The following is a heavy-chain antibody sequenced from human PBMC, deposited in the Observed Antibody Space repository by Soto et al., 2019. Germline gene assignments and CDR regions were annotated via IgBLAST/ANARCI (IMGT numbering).Heavy chain of an antibody. J-gene: IGHJ4*02. CDR2: ISAYNGNT. D-gene: IGHD4-17*01. V-gene: IGHV1-18*01. CDR1: GYTFPSAT. CDR3: AIANYGDNDY. Sequence: QVQLVQSGAEVKKPGASVKVSCKASGYTFPSATISWVRQAPGQGLEWMGWISAYNGNTKYAQKRKGRVTMTTDTSTSTGYMELRDLRSDDTAMYFGAIANYGDNDYWGQGTLVTVSS.